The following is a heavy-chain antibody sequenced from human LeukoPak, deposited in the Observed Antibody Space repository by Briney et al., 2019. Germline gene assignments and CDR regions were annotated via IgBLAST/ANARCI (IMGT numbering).Heavy chain of an antibody. Sequence: PSETLSLTCAVYGGSFSGYYWSWIRQPPGKGLEWIGEINHSGSTNYNPSLKSRVTISVDTSKNQFSLKLSSVTAADTAVYYCARGVRLMYWGQGTLVTVSS. J-gene: IGHJ4*02. V-gene: IGHV4-34*01. CDR1: GGSFSGYY. CDR2: INHSGST. D-gene: IGHD3-3*01. CDR3: ARGVRLMY.